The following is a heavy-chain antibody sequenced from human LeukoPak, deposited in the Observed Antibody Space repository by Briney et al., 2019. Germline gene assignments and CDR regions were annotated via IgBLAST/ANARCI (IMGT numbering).Heavy chain of an antibody. V-gene: IGHV3-30*18. J-gene: IGHJ4*02. CDR1: GFTFSSYA. Sequence: GGSLRLSCAASGFTFSSYAMSWVRQAPGKGLEWVAVISYDGSNKYYADSVKGRFTISRDNSKNTLYLQMNSLRAEDTAVYYCAKLPSHYGDYHDYWGQGTLVTVSS. CDR2: ISYDGSNK. D-gene: IGHD4-17*01. CDR3: AKLPSHYGDYHDY.